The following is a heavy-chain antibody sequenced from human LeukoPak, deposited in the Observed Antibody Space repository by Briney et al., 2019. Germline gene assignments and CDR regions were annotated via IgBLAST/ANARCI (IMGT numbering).Heavy chain of an antibody. CDR2: INHSGST. CDR3: ARATTYCSSTSRLEMATRGADFDY. J-gene: IGHJ4*02. CDR1: GGSSSGYY. D-gene: IGHD2-2*01. V-gene: IGHV4-34*01. Sequence: SETLSLTCAVYGGSSSGYYWSWIRQPPGKGLEWIGEINHSGSTNYNPSLKSRVTISVDTSKNQFPLKLSSVTAADTAVYYCARATTYCSSTSRLEMATRGADFDYWGQGTLVTVSS.